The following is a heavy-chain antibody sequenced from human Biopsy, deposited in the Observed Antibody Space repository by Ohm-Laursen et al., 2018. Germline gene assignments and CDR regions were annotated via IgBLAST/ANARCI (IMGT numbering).Heavy chain of an antibody. CDR1: GFIFSDYY. CDR3: ARSVGIMAAPIDY. D-gene: IGHD3-16*01. CDR2: INSVGTI. V-gene: IGHV3-11*01. Sequence: GSLRLSCTAFGFIFSDYYMSWIRQAPGKGLEWVSNINSVGTIYYADSVRGRFTISRDNAKNSLYLQMNSLRVEDTAVYYCARSVGIMAAPIDYWGQGTLVIVSS. J-gene: IGHJ4*02.